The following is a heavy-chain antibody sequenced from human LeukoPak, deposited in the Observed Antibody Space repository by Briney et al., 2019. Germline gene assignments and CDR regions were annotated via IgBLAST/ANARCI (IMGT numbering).Heavy chain of an antibody. CDR3: ARGMATIALSDAFDI. CDR1: GYTFTGYH. D-gene: IGHD5-24*01. J-gene: IGHJ3*02. CDR2: INPYSGDT. V-gene: IGHV1-2*06. Sequence: ASVKVSCKASGYTFTGYHIHWVRQAPGQGLEWMGRINPYSGDTNFAQKFQGRVTMTRDTSISTAYMELSRLRSDDTAVYYCARGMATIALSDAFDIWGQGTMVTVSS.